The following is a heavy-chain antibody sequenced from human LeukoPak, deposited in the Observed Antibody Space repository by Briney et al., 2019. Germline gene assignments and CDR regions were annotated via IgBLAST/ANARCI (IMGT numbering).Heavy chain of an antibody. Sequence: PGGSLRLSCAASGFTFSSYEMNWVRQAPGKGLEWVSYISSSGSTIYYADSVKGRFTISRDNAKNTLYLQMSSLRAEDTAVYYCVKWLVRDGMDVWGQGTTVTVSS. CDR3: VKWLVRDGMDV. CDR2: ISSSGSTI. V-gene: IGHV3-48*03. J-gene: IGHJ6*02. CDR1: GFTFSSYE. D-gene: IGHD6-6*01.